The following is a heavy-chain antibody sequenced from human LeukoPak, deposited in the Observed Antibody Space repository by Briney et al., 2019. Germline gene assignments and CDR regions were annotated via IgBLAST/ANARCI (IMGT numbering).Heavy chain of an antibody. D-gene: IGHD5/OR15-5a*01. CDR1: EYSISSGYY. CDR3: ARLSLVYDPYYFDY. V-gene: IGHV4-38-2*02. J-gene: IGHJ4*02. CDR2: IFHTGST. Sequence: SEPLSLTCSVYEYSISSGYYWRWIRQSPGTGLGWIGMIFHTGSTYYTSSLKSRVTISVDTSKNQFSLRLSSMTAADTAIYYCARLSLVYDPYYFDYWGQGTLVTVSS.